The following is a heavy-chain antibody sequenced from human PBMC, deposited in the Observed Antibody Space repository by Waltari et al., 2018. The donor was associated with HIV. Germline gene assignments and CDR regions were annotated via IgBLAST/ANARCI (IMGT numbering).Heavy chain of an antibody. V-gene: IGHV3-11*01. CDR2: ISTGGSTT. J-gene: IGHJ4*02. Sequence: VHLVESGGGLVRPGGSLRLSCAASGFIFSDYYMSWIRQAPGKGLEWISSISTGGSTTYYEDSVKGRFTISRDNAKNSLLLQMDNLRGDDAAVYYCARSRHGGYNYPTYFDYWGQGSLVTVSS. D-gene: IGHD5-12*01. CDR3: ARSRHGGYNYPTYFDY. CDR1: GFIFSDYY.